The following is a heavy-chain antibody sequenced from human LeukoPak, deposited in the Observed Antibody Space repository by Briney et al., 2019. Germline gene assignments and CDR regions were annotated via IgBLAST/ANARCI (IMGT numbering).Heavy chain of an antibody. D-gene: IGHD2-15*01. J-gene: IGHJ3*02. CDR3: ALYCSGGSCYSMGGAFGI. V-gene: IGHV3-23*01. CDR2: ISGNGDST. Sequence: GGSLRLSCAASGFTFRRYDMSWVRQAPGKGLEWVSAISGNGDSTYYVDSVKGRFTISRDNSKNTLHLQMNSLRAEDTAVYYCALYCSGGSCYSMGGAFGIWGQGTTVTVSS. CDR1: GFTFRRYD.